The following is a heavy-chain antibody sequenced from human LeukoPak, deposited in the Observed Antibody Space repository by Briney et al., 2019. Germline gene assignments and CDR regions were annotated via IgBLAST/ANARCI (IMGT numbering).Heavy chain of an antibody. CDR3: ARETWGRLYYYDSSGYYRAFDY. CDR1: AGSITGSSYY. Sequence: KPSETLSLTCTVSAGSITGSSYYWGWIRQPPGKGLEWIGEINHSGSTNYNPSLKSRVTISVDTSKNQFSLKLSSVTAADTAVYYCARETWGRLYYYDSSGYYRAFDYWGQGTLVTVSS. J-gene: IGHJ4*02. D-gene: IGHD3-22*01. CDR2: INHSGST. V-gene: IGHV4-39*07.